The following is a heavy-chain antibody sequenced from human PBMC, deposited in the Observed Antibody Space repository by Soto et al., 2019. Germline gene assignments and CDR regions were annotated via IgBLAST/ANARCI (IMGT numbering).Heavy chain of an antibody. J-gene: IGHJ4*02. D-gene: IGHD2-8*01. CDR3: ARGLGYCTNGVCYMVPTFDY. V-gene: IGHV4-38-2*01. CDR2: IYHSGST. CDR1: GYSISSGYY. Sequence: SETLSLTCAVSGYSISSGYYGGWIRQPPGXGLEWIGSIYHSGSTYYNPSLKSRVTISVDTSKNQFSLKLSSVTAADTAVYYCARGLGYCTNGVCYMVPTFDYWGQGTLVTVSS.